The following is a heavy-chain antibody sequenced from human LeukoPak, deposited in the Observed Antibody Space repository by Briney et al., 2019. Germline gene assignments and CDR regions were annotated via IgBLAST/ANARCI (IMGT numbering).Heavy chain of an antibody. V-gene: IGHV3-23*01. J-gene: IGHJ4*02. D-gene: IGHD3-22*01. CDR1: GFTFSSYA. Sequence: GGSLGLSCAASGFTFSSYAMSWVRQAPGKGLEWVSAISGSGGSTYYADSVKGRFTISRDNSKNTLYLQMNSLRAEDTAVYYCAKSLLHYYDSSGPDYWGQGTLVTVSS. CDR3: AKSLLHYYDSSGPDY. CDR2: ISGSGGST.